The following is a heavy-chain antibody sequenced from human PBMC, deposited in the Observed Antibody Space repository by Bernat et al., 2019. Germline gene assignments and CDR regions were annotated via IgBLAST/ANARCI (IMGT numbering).Heavy chain of an antibody. CDR1: GGTFSSYA. CDR2: IIPIFGTA. CDR3: ARAAILPGAAAVGWLGWFDP. D-gene: IGHD6-13*01. V-gene: IGHV1-69*06. Sequence: QVQLVQSGAEVKKPGSSVKVSCKASGGTFSSYAISWVRQAPGQGLEWMGGIIPIFGTANYAQKFQGRVTITADKSTSTAYMELRSLRSEDTAVYYCARAAILPGAAAVGWLGWFDPWGQGTLVTVSS. J-gene: IGHJ5*02.